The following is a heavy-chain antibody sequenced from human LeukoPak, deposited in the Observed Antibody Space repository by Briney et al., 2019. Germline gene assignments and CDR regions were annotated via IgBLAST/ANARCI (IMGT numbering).Heavy chain of an antibody. CDR3: ARDLGCSGGSCYSGYYYYYMDV. J-gene: IGHJ6*03. CDR1: GYTFTSYD. V-gene: IGHV1-8*03. D-gene: IGHD2-15*01. CDR2: MNTNSGYT. Sequence: ASVKVSCKASGYTFTSYDINWVRQATGQGLEWMGWMNTNSGYTGYAQKFQGRVTITADKSTSTAYMELSSLRSEDTAVYYCARDLGCSGGSCYSGYYYYYMDVWGKGTTVTVSS.